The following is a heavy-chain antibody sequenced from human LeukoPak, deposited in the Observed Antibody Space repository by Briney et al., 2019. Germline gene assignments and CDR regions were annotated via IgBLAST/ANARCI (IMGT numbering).Heavy chain of an antibody. CDR2: ISGSGGST. V-gene: IGHV3-23*01. D-gene: IGHD5-24*01. CDR1: GFTFSSYP. CDR3: ANALATGNADY. J-gene: IGHJ4*02. Sequence: GGALRLSCAVSGFTFSSYPMSWVRQAPGKGLEWVWAISGSGGSTYYADPEKGVFTISRDNSKTTLYLQMNSLRADAADVYECANALATGNADYWGQGTLVTVSS.